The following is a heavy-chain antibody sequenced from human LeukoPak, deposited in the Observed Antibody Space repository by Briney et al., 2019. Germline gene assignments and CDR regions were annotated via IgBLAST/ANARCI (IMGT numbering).Heavy chain of an antibody. V-gene: IGHV1-46*01. J-gene: IGHJ6*02. CDR1: GYTFTSYY. Sequence: AGESLKISCKGSGYTFTSYYMHWVRQAPGQGLEWMGIINPSGGSTSYAQKFQGRVTMTRDTSTSTVYMELSSLRSEDTAVYYCASSAEGDYGMDVWGQGTTVTVSS. CDR2: INPSGGST. CDR3: ASSAEGDYGMDV. D-gene: IGHD1-26*01.